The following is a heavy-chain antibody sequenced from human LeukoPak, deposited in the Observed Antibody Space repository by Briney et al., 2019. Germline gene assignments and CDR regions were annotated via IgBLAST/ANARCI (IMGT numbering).Heavy chain of an antibody. CDR2: IWYDGSNK. CDR1: GFTFSSYG. CDR3: ARDGSSGYFDY. J-gene: IGHJ4*02. Sequence: QPGGSLRLSCAASGFTFSSYGMHWVRQAPGKGLEWVAVIWYDGSNKYYADSVKGRFTISRDNSKNTLYLQMNSLRAEDTAVYYCARDGSSGYFDYWGQGTLVTVSS. V-gene: IGHV3-33*08. D-gene: IGHD6-19*01.